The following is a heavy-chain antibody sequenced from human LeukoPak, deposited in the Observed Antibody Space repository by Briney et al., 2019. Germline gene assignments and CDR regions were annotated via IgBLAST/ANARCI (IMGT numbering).Heavy chain of an antibody. J-gene: IGHJ6*02. Sequence: SETLSLTCTVCGGSISSYYWSWIRQPPGKGLEWIGYIYYSGSTNYNPSLKSRVTISVDTSKNQFSLKLSSVTAADTAVYYCARDTEDYYGMDVWGQGTTVIVSS. V-gene: IGHV4-59*01. D-gene: IGHD4-11*01. CDR1: GGSISSYY. CDR2: IYYSGST. CDR3: ARDTEDYYGMDV.